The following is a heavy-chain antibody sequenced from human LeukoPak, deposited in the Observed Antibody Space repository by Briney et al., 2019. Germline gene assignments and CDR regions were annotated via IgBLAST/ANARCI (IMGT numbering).Heavy chain of an antibody. J-gene: IGHJ5*02. CDR3: ARLPTSWFDP. Sequence: SETLSLTCTVSGGSISSSYWSWIRQPPGRGLEWIGYIYYSGITNYNPSLKTRVTISVDTSKNQFSLKLSSVTAADTAVYYCARLPTSWFDPWGQGTLVTVSS. CDR2: IYYSGIT. V-gene: IGHV4-59*08. CDR1: GGSISSSY.